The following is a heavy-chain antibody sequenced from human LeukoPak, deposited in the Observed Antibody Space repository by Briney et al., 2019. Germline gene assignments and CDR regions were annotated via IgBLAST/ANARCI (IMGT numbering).Heavy chain of an antibody. CDR2: VYHSGTT. V-gene: IGHV4-38-2*02. CDR3: TRELAGTTVED. Sequence: SENLSLTCTVSGYSISSDYYWGWIRQTPGKGLEWIGSVYHSGTTYHNPSLKSRVTMSVDTSKNQFSLTLTSVTAADTALYYCTRELAGTTVEDWGQGTLVTVS. J-gene: IGHJ4*02. CDR1: GYSISSDYY. D-gene: IGHD1-1*01.